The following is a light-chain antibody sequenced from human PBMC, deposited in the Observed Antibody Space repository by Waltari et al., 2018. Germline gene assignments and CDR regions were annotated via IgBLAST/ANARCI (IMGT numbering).Light chain of an antibody. Sequence: DIQMTQSPSSLSASVGDRVTITCRASQNIRDYLNWYQQKPGKAPKLLIYGASTLQSGVPSRFTGSGSGTDFTLTITSLQPEDFTTYDCQQSYSISRTFGQGTKVEIK. CDR1: QNIRDY. CDR3: QQSYSISRT. V-gene: IGKV1-39*01. CDR2: GAS. J-gene: IGKJ1*01.